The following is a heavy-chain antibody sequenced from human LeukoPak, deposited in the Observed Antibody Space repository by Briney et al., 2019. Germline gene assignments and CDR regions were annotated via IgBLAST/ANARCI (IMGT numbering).Heavy chain of an antibody. CDR2: IIPILGIA. CDR3: ARDVNGGWYF. V-gene: IGHV1-69*04. CDR1: GGTFSSYA. D-gene: IGHD6-19*01. Sequence: ALVKVSCKASGGTFSSYAISWVRQAPGQGLEWMGRIIPILGIANYAQKFQGRVTITADKFTSTAYMELSSLRAEDTAMYYCARDVNGGWYFWGQGTLVTVSS. J-gene: IGHJ4*02.